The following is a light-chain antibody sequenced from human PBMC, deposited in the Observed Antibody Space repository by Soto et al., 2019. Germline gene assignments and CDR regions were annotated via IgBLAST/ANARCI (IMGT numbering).Light chain of an antibody. Sequence: QSVLIQPPSVSGAPRQRVTIPCSGSTSNIGSHSVNWYKQLPGTAPKVVILSNNERPSGVPDRISGSKSGASASLAISGLQVEDEADYYCSAWDDSLNGHLVFGGGTKLTVL. J-gene: IGLJ2*01. CDR3: SAWDDSLNGHLV. V-gene: IGLV1-44*01. CDR1: TSNIGSHS. CDR2: SNN.